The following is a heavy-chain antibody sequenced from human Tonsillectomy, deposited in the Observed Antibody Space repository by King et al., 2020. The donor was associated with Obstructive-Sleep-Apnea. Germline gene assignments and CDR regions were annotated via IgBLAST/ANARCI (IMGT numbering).Heavy chain of an antibody. CDR2: INHSGST. V-gene: IGHV4-34*01. J-gene: IGHJ5*02. CDR3: ARSDIVVVVSATKSSNWFDP. CDR1: GGSFSGYY. D-gene: IGHD2-15*01. Sequence: VQLQQWGAGLLKPSETLSLTCAVYGGSFSGYYWTWVRQPPDKGLEWIGEINHSGSTNYNPSLKSRVTISVDMSKNQFSLNLNSVTAADTAVYYFARSDIVVVVSATKSSNWFDPWGQGTLVTVSS.